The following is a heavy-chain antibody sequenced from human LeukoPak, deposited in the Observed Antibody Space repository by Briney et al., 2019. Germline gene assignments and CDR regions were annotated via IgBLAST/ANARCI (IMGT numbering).Heavy chain of an antibody. D-gene: IGHD6-13*01. V-gene: IGHV3-30*09. CDR2: IPYDGSNK. J-gene: IGHJ1*01. CDR1: GFTFLRHS. Sequence: GGSLRLSCAASGFTFLRHSMHWIRQAPGKGLEWVAVIPYDGSNKYYAASVKGRFAISRDSSKDTLYLEMHSLRSDDTAVYYCARGLIAEEFFRHWGQGTLVTVSS. CDR3: ARGLIAEEFFRH.